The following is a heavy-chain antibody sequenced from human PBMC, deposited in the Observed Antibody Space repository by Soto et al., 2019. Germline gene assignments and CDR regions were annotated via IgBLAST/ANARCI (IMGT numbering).Heavy chain of an antibody. Sequence: SETLSLTCAVYGGSLSGNYWGWIRQPPGKGLEWIGETHHSGSTAYNPSLKSRVTISVDTSRNQFSLKLSSVTAADTAVYYCARKATIFGVVIMGYYYYMDVWGKGTTVTVSS. D-gene: IGHD3-3*01. V-gene: IGHV4-34*01. CDR2: THHSGST. CDR3: ARKATIFGVVIMGYYYYMDV. CDR1: GGSLSGNY. J-gene: IGHJ6*03.